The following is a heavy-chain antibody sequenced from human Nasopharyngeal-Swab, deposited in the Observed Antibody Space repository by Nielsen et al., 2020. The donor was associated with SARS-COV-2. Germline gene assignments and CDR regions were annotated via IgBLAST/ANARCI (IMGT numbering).Heavy chain of an antibody. Sequence: GGSVRLCWAASGFTFRSFGMHWVRQAPGKGLECVAFIAHDASNEYYGDSVKCRFSISRDSSKNTLYLQMDSLRVEDTAVYYCARDAPAHYGAFYWGRGTLVTVSS. CDR3: ARDAPAHYGAFY. D-gene: IGHD4-17*01. CDR2: IAHDASNE. CDR1: GFTFRSFG. V-gene: IGHV3-30*03. J-gene: IGHJ4*02.